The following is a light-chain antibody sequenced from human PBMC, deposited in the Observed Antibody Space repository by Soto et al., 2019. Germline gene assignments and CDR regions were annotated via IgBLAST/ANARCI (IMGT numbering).Light chain of an antibody. Sequence: TSIDVGGYNYVSWYQHHPGKAPKLMIYDVSNRPSGVSNRFSGSKSGNTASLTISVLQAEDEADYYCSSYTSSSTLEIGTGTKVTDL. CDR3: SSYTSSSTLE. V-gene: IGLV2-14*03. CDR2: DVS. CDR1: SIDVGGYNY. J-gene: IGLJ1*01.